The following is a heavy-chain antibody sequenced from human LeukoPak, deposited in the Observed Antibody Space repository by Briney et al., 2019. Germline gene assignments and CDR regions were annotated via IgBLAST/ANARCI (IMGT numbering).Heavy chain of an antibody. D-gene: IGHD2-2*02. V-gene: IGHV1-69*06. Sequence: SVKASCKASGVTFSSYAISWVRQAPGQGLEWMGGIIPFFGTANYAQKFQGRVTITADKSTSTAYMELSSLRSEDTAVYYCARDNCSSTSCYTGPWFDPWGQGTLVTVSS. CDR3: ARDNCSSTSCYTGPWFDP. CDR1: GVTFSSYA. CDR2: IIPFFGTA. J-gene: IGHJ5*02.